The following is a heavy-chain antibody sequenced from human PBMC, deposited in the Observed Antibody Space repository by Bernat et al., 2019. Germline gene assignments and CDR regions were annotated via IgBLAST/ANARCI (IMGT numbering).Heavy chain of an antibody. J-gene: IGHJ3*01. Sequence: QVQLVESGGGVVQPGRSLRLSCAASGFTFSSYGMHWVRQAPGKGLEWVAVIWYDGSNKYYADSVKGRFTISRDNSKNTLYLQMNSLRAEDTAVYYCARVVSVRSSWDGIDFWGQGTMVTVSS. CDR3: ARVVSVRSSWDGIDF. CDR1: GFTFSSYG. CDR2: IWYDGSNK. V-gene: IGHV3-30*19. D-gene: IGHD6-13*01.